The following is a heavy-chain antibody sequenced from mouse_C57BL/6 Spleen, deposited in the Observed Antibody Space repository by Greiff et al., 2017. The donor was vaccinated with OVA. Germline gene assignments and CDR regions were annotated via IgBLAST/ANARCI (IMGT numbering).Heavy chain of an antibody. J-gene: IGHJ2*01. CDR1: GYAFSSSW. Sequence: QVQLQQSGPELVKPGASVKISCKASGYAFSSSWMNWVKQRPGKGLEWIGRIYPGDGDTNYNGKFKGKATLTADKSSSTAYMQLSSLTSEDSAVYFCARSNYYGSSYQYYFDYWGQGTTLTVSS. CDR2: IYPGDGDT. CDR3: ARSNYYGSSYQYYFDY. D-gene: IGHD1-1*01. V-gene: IGHV1-82*01.